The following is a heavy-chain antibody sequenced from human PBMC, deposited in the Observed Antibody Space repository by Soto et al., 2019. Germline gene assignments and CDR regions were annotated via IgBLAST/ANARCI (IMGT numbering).Heavy chain of an antibody. J-gene: IGHJ6*02. Sequence: PGGSLRLSCAASRFTFSDYYMSWIRQAPGKGLEWVSYITSSGSTIYYADSVKGRFTISRDNAKNSLYLQMNSLRAEDTAVYYCARGDSFPDPSYYGMDVWGQGTTVTGLL. V-gene: IGHV3-11*01. D-gene: IGHD3-3*01. CDR1: RFTFSDYY. CDR3: ARGDSFPDPSYYGMDV. CDR2: ITSSGSTI.